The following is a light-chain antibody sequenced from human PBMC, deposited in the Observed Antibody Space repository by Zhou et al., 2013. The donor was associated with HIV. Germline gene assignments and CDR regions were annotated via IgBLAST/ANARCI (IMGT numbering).Light chain of an antibody. V-gene: IGKV1-5*01. CDR3: QQYNSYSAT. CDR1: QSISSW. J-gene: IGKJ1*01. Sequence: DIQMTQSPSTLSASVGDRVTITCRASQSISSWLAWYQQKPGQAPKRLIYSASSLQSGVPSRFSGSGSGTDFTLTISSLQLEDFATYYCQQYNSYSATFGQGTKVEIK. CDR2: SAS.